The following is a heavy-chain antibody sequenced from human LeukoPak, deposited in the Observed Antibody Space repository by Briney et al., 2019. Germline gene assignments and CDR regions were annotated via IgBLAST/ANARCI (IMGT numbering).Heavy chain of an antibody. CDR1: AFTFSNYW. Sequence: GGSLRLSCAASAFTFSNYWMHWVRQAPGKGLVWVSRINSDGSGTYYAEFVKGRFTISRDNAKNTLYLQINSLRAEDTAVCYCARSDSFDYWGQGTLVTVSS. CDR2: INSDGSGT. V-gene: IGHV3-74*01. J-gene: IGHJ4*02. CDR3: ARSDSFDY.